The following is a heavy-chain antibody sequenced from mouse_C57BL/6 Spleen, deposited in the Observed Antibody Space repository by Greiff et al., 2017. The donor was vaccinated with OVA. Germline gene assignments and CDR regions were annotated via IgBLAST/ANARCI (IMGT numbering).Heavy chain of an antibody. CDR1: GYSITSGSY. CDR2: ITYDGSN. D-gene: IGHD1-1*01. CDR3: ARGAYGSSYGYFDV. Sequence: EVHLVESGPGLVKPSQSLSLTCSVTGYSITSGSYWNWIRRFPGNKLEWMGYITYDGSNNYNPSLKIRVTSTRDTSKNQSYLKLKSVTTEDTATYYCARGAYGSSYGYFDVWGTGTTVTVSS. V-gene: IGHV3-6*01. J-gene: IGHJ1*03.